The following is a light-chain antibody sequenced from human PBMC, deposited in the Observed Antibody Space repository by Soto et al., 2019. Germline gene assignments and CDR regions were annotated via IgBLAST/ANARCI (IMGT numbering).Light chain of an antibody. V-gene: IGLV1-40*01. CDR2: GNS. J-gene: IGLJ2*01. CDR1: SSNIVAGYD. Sequence: QSVLTQPASVCGAPGQRFTISCTGSSSNIVAGYDVHWYQQRPGTAPKLLIYGNSNRPSGVPDRFSGSKSGTSASLAITGLQAEDEADYYCQSYDSSLSGLVFGGGTQLTVL. CDR3: QSYDSSLSGLV.